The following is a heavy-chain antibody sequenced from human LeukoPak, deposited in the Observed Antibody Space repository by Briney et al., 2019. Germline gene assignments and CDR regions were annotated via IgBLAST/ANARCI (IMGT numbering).Heavy chain of an antibody. Sequence: PGGSLRLSCAASGFTDSSNYMSWVRQAPGKGLEWVSVIYSGGSTYYADSVKGRFTISRDNSKNTLYLQMNSLRAEDTAVYYCASEWLRIDYWGQGTLVTVSS. CDR2: IYSGGST. D-gene: IGHD5-12*01. J-gene: IGHJ4*02. CDR3: ASEWLRIDY. V-gene: IGHV3-53*01. CDR1: GFTDSSNY.